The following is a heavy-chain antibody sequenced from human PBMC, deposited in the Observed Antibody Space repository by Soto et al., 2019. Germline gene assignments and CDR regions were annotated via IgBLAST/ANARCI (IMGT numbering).Heavy chain of an antibody. CDR1: GFTFYYYA. Sequence: PGGSLILSCAASGFTFYYYAMYWVRQVLGKGLEWVSSISWNSGNIGYADSVKGRFTTSRDNAENSLYLQMNSLRPEDTALYYCVRSKGGYSYGTPFDYWGQGTLVTVSS. CDR2: ISWNSGNI. CDR3: VRSKGGYSYGTPFDY. J-gene: IGHJ4*02. D-gene: IGHD5-18*01. V-gene: IGHV3-9*01.